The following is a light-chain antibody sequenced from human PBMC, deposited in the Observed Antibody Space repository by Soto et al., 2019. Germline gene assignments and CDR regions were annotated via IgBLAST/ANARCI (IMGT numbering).Light chain of an antibody. CDR1: SGRSNYA. CDR3: QTWGTAIHDVV. V-gene: IGLV4-69*01. CDR2: LNSDGSH. Sequence: QSVLTQSPSASASLGASVKLTCTLSSGRSNYAIAWHQQQPEKGPRYLMKLNSDGSHSKGDGIPDRFSGSSSGAERYLTISSLQSEDEAAYYCQTWGTAIHDVVFGGGTKQTVL. J-gene: IGLJ2*01.